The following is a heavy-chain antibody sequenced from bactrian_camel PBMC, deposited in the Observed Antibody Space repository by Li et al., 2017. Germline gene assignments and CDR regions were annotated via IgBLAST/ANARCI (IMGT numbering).Heavy chain of an antibody. Sequence: VQLVESGGGSVQAGGSLRLSCAASRYTGNGYCMGWFRQTPGKGRERVASIATSSGRTYLVDSVRGRFTISRDNAKNTVYLQMNNLKPDDTAVYYCAADPGLTIQTVASLRLACAGYWGQGTQVTVS. CDR1: RYTGNGYC. D-gene: IGHD1*01. CDR2: IATSSGRT. CDR3: AADPGLTIQTVASLRLACAGY. V-gene: IGHV3S40*01. J-gene: IGHJ6*01.